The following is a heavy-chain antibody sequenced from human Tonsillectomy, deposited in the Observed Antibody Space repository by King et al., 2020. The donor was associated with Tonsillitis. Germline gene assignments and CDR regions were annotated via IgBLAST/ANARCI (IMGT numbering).Heavy chain of an antibody. CDR2: INAGNGNT. V-gene: IGHV1-3*01. D-gene: IGHD6-19*01. CDR1: GYTFTSYA. CDR3: ARDVEAVAGTGMDV. Sequence: VQLVQSGAEVKKPGASVRVSCKASGYTFTSYAMHWVRQAPGQRLEWMGWINAGNGNTKYSQKFQGRVTITRDTSASTAYMELSSLRSEDTAVYYCARDVEAVAGTGMDVWGQGTTVTVSS. J-gene: IGHJ6*02.